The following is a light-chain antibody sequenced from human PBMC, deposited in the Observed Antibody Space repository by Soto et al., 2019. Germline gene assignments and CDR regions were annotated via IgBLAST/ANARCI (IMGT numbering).Light chain of an antibody. J-gene: IGKJ1*01. V-gene: IGKV3-20*01. CDR3: QQYGSSPAT. Sequence: EVVLTQSPVTLSLSPGERATLSCRASQSVSSGHLAWYQQKPGRAPRLLIYGASSRATGTPVRFSGSGSGTEFTLTISSLQSEDFAVYYCQQYGSSPATFGQGTKVDI. CDR2: GAS. CDR1: QSVSSGH.